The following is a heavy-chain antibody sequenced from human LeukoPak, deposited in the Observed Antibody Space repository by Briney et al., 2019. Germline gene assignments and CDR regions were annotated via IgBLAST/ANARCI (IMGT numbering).Heavy chain of an antibody. Sequence: PGGSLRLSCAASGFSFGDYAMHWVRQAPGKGLEWVSGITWNSDIKAYADAVKGRFTVSRDNSENTLYLQMHGLRAGDTAVYYCVSHYYDDSAPDSWGQGTLVAVSS. CDR2: ITWNSDIK. J-gene: IGHJ5*01. CDR1: GFSFGDYA. V-gene: IGHV3-9*01. CDR3: VSHYYDDSAPDS. D-gene: IGHD3-22*01.